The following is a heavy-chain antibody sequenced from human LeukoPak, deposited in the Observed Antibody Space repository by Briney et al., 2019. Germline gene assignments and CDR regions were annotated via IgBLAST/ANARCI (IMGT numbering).Heavy chain of an antibody. D-gene: IGHD1-26*01. V-gene: IGHV3-48*01. CDR2: ITGNSATI. Sequence: GGSLRLSCAASGFTFNIYSMNWVRQAPGKRLEWLSYITGNSATINYADSVKGRFTIPRDNARNSLYLQMNSLRVEDTAVYYCATSVGALDHWGQGTLVTVSS. CDR3: ATSVGALDH. CDR1: GFTFNIYS. J-gene: IGHJ5*02.